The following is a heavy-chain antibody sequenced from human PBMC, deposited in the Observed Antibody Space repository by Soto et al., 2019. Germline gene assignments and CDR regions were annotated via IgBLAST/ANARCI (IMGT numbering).Heavy chain of an antibody. CDR1: GGSFSGYY. CDR3: ARADCSGGSCRRAFDY. J-gene: IGHJ4*02. CDR2: INHSGST. D-gene: IGHD2-15*01. Sequence: SETLSLTCAVYGGSFSGYYWSWIRQPPGKGLEWIGEINHSGSTNYNPSLKSRVTISVDTSKNQFSLKLSSVTAADTAVYYCARADCSGGSCRRAFDYWGQGTLVTVSS. V-gene: IGHV4-34*01.